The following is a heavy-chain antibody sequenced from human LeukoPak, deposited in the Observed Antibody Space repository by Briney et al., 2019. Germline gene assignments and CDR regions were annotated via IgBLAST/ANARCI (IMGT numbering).Heavy chain of an antibody. Sequence: PSETLSLTCTVSGGSIRSYYWSWIRQPPGKGLEWIAYIYYSGSTNYNPSLKSRVTISVDTSKNQFSLKLSSVTAADTAVYYCARLWLDRVRQYQLLSRWFDPWGQGTLVTVSS. CDR2: IYYSGST. CDR3: ARLWLDRVRQYQLLSRWFDP. CDR1: GGSIRSYY. D-gene: IGHD2-2*01. V-gene: IGHV4-59*12. J-gene: IGHJ5*02.